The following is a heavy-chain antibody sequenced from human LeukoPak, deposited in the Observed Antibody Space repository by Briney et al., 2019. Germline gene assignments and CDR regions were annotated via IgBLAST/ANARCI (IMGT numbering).Heavy chain of an antibody. V-gene: IGHV1-2*02. CDR3: ARVTARGASPPPDY. D-gene: IGHD5-18*01. CDR2: INPNSGAT. CDR1: GYTFTSYG. Sequence: ASVKVSCKASGYTFTSYGISWVRQAPGQGLEWMGWINPNSGATNYAQKFQGRVAMTRDTSISTVYMELNRLRSDDTAVYYCARVTARGASPPPDYWGQGTLVTVSS. J-gene: IGHJ4*02.